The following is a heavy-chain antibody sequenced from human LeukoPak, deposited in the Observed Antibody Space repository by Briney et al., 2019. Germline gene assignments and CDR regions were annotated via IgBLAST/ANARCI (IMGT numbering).Heavy chain of an antibody. CDR1: GFTFSSYA. CDR2: ISGSGGST. CDR3: AKDGGGSGDNYMGV. J-gene: IGHJ6*03. Sequence: GGSLRLSCAASGFTFSSYAMSWVRQAPGKGLEWVSAISGSGGSTYYADSVKGRFTISRDNSKNTLYLQMNSLRAEDTAVYYCAKDGGGSGDNYMGVWGKGTTVTVSS. D-gene: IGHD3-10*01. V-gene: IGHV3-23*01.